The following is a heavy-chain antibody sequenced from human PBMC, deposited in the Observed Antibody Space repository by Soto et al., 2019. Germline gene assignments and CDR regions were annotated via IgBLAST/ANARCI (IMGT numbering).Heavy chain of an antibody. D-gene: IGHD1-26*01. CDR1: GYTFTGYY. CDR3: ARDKYSGSYYDYYYGMDV. J-gene: IGHJ6*02. Sequence: ASVKVSCKASGYTFTGYYMHWVRQAPGQGLEWMGWINPNSGGANYAQKFQGWVTMTRDTSISTAYMELSRLRSDDTAVYYCARDKYSGSYYDYYYGMDVRAQGTTVTVSS. V-gene: IGHV1-2*04. CDR2: INPNSGGA.